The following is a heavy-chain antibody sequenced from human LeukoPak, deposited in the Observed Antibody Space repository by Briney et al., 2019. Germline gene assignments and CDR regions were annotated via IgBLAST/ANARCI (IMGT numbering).Heavy chain of an antibody. D-gene: IGHD6-13*01. CDR3: ARDRIAAYNWFDP. Sequence: PGGSLRLSCAASGFTFSSYSMNWARQAPGKGLEWVSSISSSSSYIYYADSVKGRFTISRDNAKNSLYLQMSSLRAEDTAVYYCARDRIAAYNWFDPWGQGTLVTVSS. CDR2: ISSSSSYI. CDR1: GFTFSSYS. V-gene: IGHV3-21*01. J-gene: IGHJ5*02.